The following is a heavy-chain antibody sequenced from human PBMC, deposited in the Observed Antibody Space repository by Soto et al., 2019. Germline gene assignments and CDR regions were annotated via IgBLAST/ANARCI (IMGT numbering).Heavy chain of an antibody. Sequence: AGGSLRLSCAASGFTFSSYGMHWVRQAPGKGLEWVAVIWYDGSNKYYADSVKGRFTISRDNSKNTLYLQMNSLRAEDTAVYYCASGYYDSSGYYRFDYWGQGTLVTVSS. CDR1: GFTFSSYG. D-gene: IGHD3-22*01. CDR2: IWYDGSNK. J-gene: IGHJ4*02. CDR3: ASGYYDSSGYYRFDY. V-gene: IGHV3-33*01.